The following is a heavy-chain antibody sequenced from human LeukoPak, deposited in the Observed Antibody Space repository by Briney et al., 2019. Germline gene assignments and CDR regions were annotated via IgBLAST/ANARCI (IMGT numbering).Heavy chain of an antibody. CDR1: GFTFSSYS. Sequence: GGSLRLSCAASGFTFSSYSMKWVRQAPGKGLEWVSSLSSSSSYIYYADSVKGRFTISRDNAKNSLYLQMNSLRAEDTAVYYCARDWAAASENYYYYGMDVWGQGTTVTVSS. CDR3: ARDWAAASENYYYYGMDV. D-gene: IGHD6-13*01. V-gene: IGHV3-21*01. J-gene: IGHJ6*02. CDR2: LSSSSSYI.